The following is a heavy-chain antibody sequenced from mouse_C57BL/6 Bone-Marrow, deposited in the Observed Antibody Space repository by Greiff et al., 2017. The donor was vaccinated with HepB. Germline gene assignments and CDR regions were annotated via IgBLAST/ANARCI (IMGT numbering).Heavy chain of an antibody. V-gene: IGHV6-3*01. J-gene: IGHJ2*01. CDR1: GFTFSNYW. CDR3: AGSVRRPSGFDY. D-gene: IGHD2-14*01. Sequence: EVMLVESGGGLVQPGGSMKLSCVASGFTFSNYWMNWVRQSPEKGLEWVAQIRLKTDNYATHYAESVKGRFTISSDDSKSSVYLQMNNLRAEDTGMYYCAGSVRRPSGFDYWGQGTTLTVSS. CDR2: IRLKTDNYAT.